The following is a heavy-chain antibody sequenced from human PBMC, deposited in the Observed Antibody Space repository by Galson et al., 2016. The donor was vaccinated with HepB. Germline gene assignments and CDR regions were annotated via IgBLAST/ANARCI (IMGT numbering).Heavy chain of an antibody. CDR3: ASEAPILAPTLNY. CDR2: MGGGGGTI. D-gene: IGHD2/OR15-2a*01. V-gene: IGHV3-23*01. CDR1: GFTFSSYA. J-gene: IGHJ4*02. Sequence: SLRLSCAASGFTFSSYAMSWVRQAPGKGLEWVSTMGGGGGTIYYADSVKGRFSISRDNSKNTLYLQMNSLRAEDTAVYYCASEAPILAPTLNYWGQGTLVTVSS.